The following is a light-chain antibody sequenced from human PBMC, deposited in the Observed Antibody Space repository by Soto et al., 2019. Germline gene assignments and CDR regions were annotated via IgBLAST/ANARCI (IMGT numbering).Light chain of an antibody. CDR1: SSDVGRYNH. CDR2: EVS. CDR3: SSYTSSSTLVV. V-gene: IGLV2-14*01. J-gene: IGLJ2*01. Sequence: QSALTQPASVSGSPGQSITISCTGTSSDVGRYNHVSWYQHHPGKAPKLIISEVSNRPSGVSNRFSGSKSGNTASLTISGLQAEDEADYYCSSYTSSSTLVVFGGGTKLTVL.